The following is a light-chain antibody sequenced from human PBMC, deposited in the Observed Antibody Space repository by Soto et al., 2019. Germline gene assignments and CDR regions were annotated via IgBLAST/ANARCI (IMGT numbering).Light chain of an antibody. J-gene: IGKJ1*01. CDR2: KTS. CDR3: HQYNSYWT. V-gene: IGKV1-5*03. Sequence: DTQMTQSPSTLSASVGDRVTITCRASQSIGSWLAWYQQKPGKAPKLLIYKTSILENGVPSRFSGSVSGTEFTLSIRSLQPDEFATYYCHQYNSYWTFGQGTKVEIK. CDR1: QSIGSW.